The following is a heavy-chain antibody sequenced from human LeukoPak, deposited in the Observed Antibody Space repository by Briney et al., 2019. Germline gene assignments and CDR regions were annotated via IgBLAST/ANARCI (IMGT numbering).Heavy chain of an antibody. Sequence: GGSLRLSCIASGLPISSHYISWVRQAPGKGLDWVSVIYRSGGTYFADSVKGRFTISRDDSQNTVSLQMNSLRVEDTAVYYCTRTIPPAHWGQGTLVTVSS. CDR3: TRTIPPAH. D-gene: IGHD5-24*01. CDR2: IYRSGGT. V-gene: IGHV3-53*01. CDR1: GLPISSHY. J-gene: IGHJ4*02.